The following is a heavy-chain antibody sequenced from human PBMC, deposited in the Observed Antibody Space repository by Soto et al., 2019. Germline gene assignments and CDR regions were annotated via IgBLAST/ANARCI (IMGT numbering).Heavy chain of an antibody. CDR2: ISSSNTYI. V-gene: IGHV3-21*04. Sequence: VRLSCTGSGFNFGGYTVNWVRQAPGKGPEWVSSISSSNTYIFYADTVKGRFFLSRDNAKNSVYLQINRLRTEDTALYYCASAMTMGWSPQGYWGQGTPVTSPQ. D-gene: IGHD3-10*01. CDR1: GFNFGGYT. CDR3: ASAMTMGWSPQGY. J-gene: IGHJ4*02.